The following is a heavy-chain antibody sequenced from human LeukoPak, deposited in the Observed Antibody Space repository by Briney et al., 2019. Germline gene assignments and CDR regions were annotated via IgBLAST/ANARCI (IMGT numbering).Heavy chain of an antibody. CDR3: ARETKRFGELLGGWQYYFDY. V-gene: IGHV3-21*01. Sequence: PGGSLRLSCAASGFTFSVYSMNWVRQAPGKGLEWVSSISSSGNYIYYADSLKGRFTISRDNAKNSLYLQMNSLRAEDTAVYYCARETKRFGELLGGWQYYFDYWGQGTLVTVSS. J-gene: IGHJ4*02. D-gene: IGHD3-10*01. CDR2: ISSSGNYI. CDR1: GFTFSVYS.